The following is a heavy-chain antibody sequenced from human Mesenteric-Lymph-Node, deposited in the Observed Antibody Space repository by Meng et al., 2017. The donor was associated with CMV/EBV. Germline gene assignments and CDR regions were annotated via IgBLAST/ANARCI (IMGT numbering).Heavy chain of an antibody. D-gene: IGHD3-9*01. CDR1: GGSFSGYY. Sequence: APLHRGGVGLLTPSETRSVTCAVYGGSFSGYYWNWIRQSPEKGLEWIGEINQSGSTTYNPSFTSRIIISVDTSTNQISLNMSSVTAADTAVYYCARGSSYDILTGYFDYWGQGALVTVSS. CDR2: INQSGST. CDR3: ARGSSYDILTGYFDY. V-gene: IGHV4-34*01. J-gene: IGHJ4*02.